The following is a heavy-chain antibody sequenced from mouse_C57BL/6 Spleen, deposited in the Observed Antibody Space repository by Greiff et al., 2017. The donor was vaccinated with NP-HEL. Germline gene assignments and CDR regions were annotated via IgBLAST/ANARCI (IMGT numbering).Heavy chain of an antibody. CDR1: GYTFTDYE. D-gene: IGHD1-1*01. CDR3: TRYTTVVANPWYFDV. V-gene: IGHV1-15*01. J-gene: IGHJ1*03. Sequence: QVQLQQSGAELVRPGASVTLSCKASGYTFTDYEMHWVKQTPVHGLEWIGAIDPETGGTAYNQKFKGKAILTADKSSSTAYMELRSLTSEDSAVYYCTRYTTVVANPWYFDVWGTGTTVTVSS. CDR2: IDPETGGT.